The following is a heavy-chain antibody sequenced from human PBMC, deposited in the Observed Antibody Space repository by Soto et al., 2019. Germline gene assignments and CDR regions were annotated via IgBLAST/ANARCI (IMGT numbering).Heavy chain of an antibody. Sequence: VASVKVSCKASGYTFTSYYMHWVRQAPGQGLEWMGIINPSGGSTSYAQKFQGRVTMTRDTSTSTVYMELSSLRSEDTAVYYCARASGAYYYDSSGSYYFDYWGQGTLVTVSS. CDR1: GYTFTSYY. V-gene: IGHV1-46*01. D-gene: IGHD3-22*01. CDR3: ARASGAYYYDSSGSYYFDY. J-gene: IGHJ4*02. CDR2: INPSGGST.